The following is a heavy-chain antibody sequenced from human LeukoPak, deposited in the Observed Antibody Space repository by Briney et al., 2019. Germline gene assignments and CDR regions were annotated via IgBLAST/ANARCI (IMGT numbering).Heavy chain of an antibody. V-gene: IGHV5-51*01. CDR3: AIALVGAATLSY. CDR1: GYSFTTYW. J-gene: IGHJ4*02. CDR2: IYPGDSDT. Sequence: GESLKISCKGSGYSFTTYWIAWVRQMPGKGLEWMGVIYPGDSDTRYSPSFQGQVTLSADKSISTAYLQWSSLKASDTAIYYCAIALVGAATLSYWGQGTLVTVSS. D-gene: IGHD1-26*01.